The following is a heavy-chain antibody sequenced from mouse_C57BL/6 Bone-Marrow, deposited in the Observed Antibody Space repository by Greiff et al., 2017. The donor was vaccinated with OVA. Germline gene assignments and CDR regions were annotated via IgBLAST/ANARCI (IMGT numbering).Heavy chain of an antibody. J-gene: IGHJ2*01. D-gene: IGHD1-1*01. CDR3: ARSYGFLFDY. Sequence: VKLQQPGAELVLPGASVKLSCKASGYTFTSYWMHWVKQRPGQGLEWIGEIDPSDSYTNYNQKFKGKSTLTVDKSSSTAYMQLSSLTSEDSAVYYCARSYGFLFDYWGQGTTLTVSS. V-gene: IGHV1-69*01. CDR2: IDPSDSYT. CDR1: GYTFTSYW.